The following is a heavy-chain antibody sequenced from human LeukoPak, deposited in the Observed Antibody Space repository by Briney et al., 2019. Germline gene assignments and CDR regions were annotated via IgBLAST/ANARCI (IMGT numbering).Heavy chain of an antibody. CDR2: ISGSSSYI. J-gene: IGHJ6*02. Sequence: GGSLRLACAASGFTVSSSYMRWVRQARGKGLEWVSSISGSSSYIYYADSVKGRFTISRDNAKNSLYLQMNSLRAEDTAVYYCARELRVYSDQYYYYGLDVWGQGTTVTVSS. CDR1: GFTVSSSY. D-gene: IGHD5-18*01. V-gene: IGHV3-21*01. CDR3: ARELRVYSDQYYYYGLDV.